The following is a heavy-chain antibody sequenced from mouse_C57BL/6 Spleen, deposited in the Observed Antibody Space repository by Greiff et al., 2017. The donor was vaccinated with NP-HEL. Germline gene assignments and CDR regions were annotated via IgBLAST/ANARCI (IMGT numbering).Heavy chain of an antibody. D-gene: IGHD2-3*01. J-gene: IGHJ4*01. CDR2: INPGSGGT. CDR1: GYAFTNYL. V-gene: IGHV1-54*01. Sequence: LEESGAELVRPGTSVKVSCKASGYAFTNYLIEWVKQRPGQGLEWIGVINPGSGGTNYNEKFKGKATLTADKSSSTAYMQLSSLTSEDSAVYFCARRDGYPYYAMDYWGQGTSVTVSS. CDR3: ARRDGYPYYAMDY.